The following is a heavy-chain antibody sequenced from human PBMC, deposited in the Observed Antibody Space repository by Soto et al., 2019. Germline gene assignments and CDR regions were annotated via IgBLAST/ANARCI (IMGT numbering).Heavy chain of an antibody. D-gene: IGHD1-7*01. CDR1: GYTFTGYY. J-gene: IGHJ5*02. CDR3: ASEHGGLTGTPGVFDP. V-gene: IGHV1-2*02. Sequence: ASVKVSCKAAGYTFTGYYMHWVRQAPGQGLEWMGWINPNSGGTNYAQKFQGRVTMTRDTAISTAYMELSRLRSDDTAVYYCASEHGGLTGTPGVFDPWGRGNLVTVSS. CDR2: INPNSGGT.